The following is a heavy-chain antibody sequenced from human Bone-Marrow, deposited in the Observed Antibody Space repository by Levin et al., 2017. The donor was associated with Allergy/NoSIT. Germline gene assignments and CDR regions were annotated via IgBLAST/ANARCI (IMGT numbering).Heavy chain of an antibody. CDR2: ISSSSSTI. J-gene: IGHJ4*02. Sequence: GGSLRLSCAASGFTFSSYSMNWVRQAPGKGLEWVSYISSSSSTIYYADSVKGRFTISRDNAKNSLYLQMNSLRAEDTAVYYCALIGGSSGWYYFDYWGQGTLVTVSS. CDR1: GFTFSSYS. D-gene: IGHD6-19*01. V-gene: IGHV3-48*01. CDR3: ALIGGSSGWYYFDY.